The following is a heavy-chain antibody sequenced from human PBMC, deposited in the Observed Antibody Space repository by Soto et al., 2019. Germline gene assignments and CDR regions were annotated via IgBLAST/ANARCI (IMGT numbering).Heavy chain of an antibody. Sequence: ASVKVSCKASGYTFSRYGISWVRQAPGQGLEWMGWVSAYNGNPNYAQKLQGRITLTTDTPTSTAYMELRSLRSDDTAVYYCARVPYYYDTSGYYSWGQGTRVTVS. J-gene: IGHJ4*02. CDR1: GYTFSRYG. CDR2: VSAYNGNP. V-gene: IGHV1-18*04. CDR3: ARVPYYYDTSGYYS. D-gene: IGHD3-22*01.